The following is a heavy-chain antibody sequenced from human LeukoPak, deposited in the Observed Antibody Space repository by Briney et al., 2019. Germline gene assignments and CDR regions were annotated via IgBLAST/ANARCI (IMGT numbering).Heavy chain of an antibody. D-gene: IGHD5-12*01. CDR3: ARRGFVATTRNWFDP. J-gene: IGHJ5*02. CDR2: IYPDDSDT. CDR1: GYTFTRYW. V-gene: IGHV5-51*01. Sequence: GESLNISCKTSGYTFTRYWIGWVRQMPGKGLEWMGIIYPDDSDTRYSPSFRGQVTISADKSTSTAYLQWSSLKASDTAMYYCARRGFVATTRNWFDPWGQGTLVTVSS.